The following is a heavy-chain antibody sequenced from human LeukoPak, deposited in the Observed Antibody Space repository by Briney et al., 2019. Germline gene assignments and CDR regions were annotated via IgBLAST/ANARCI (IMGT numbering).Heavy chain of an antibody. CDR2: INPNSGGT. CDR1: GYTFTGYY. J-gene: IGHJ4*02. D-gene: IGHD6-19*01. V-gene: IGHV1-2*02. CDR3: ASSPGIAVAGTWGVFDY. Sequence: GASVKVSCKASGYTFTGYYMHWVRQAPGQGLEWMGWINPNSGGTNYAQKFQGRLTMTRDTSISTAYMELSRLRSDDTAVYYCASSPGIAVAGTWGVFDYWGQGTLVTVSS.